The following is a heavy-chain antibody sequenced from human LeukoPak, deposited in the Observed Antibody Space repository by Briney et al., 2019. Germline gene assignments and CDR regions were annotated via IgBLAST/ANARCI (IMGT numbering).Heavy chain of an antibody. D-gene: IGHD6-19*01. Sequence: GESLKISCKGSGYTFPIYWIAWVRQMTGKGLEWMGTIYPGDSNTRYSPSFQGQVTISADNSITTAYLQWSSLKASDTAMYYCVSGIAVQTWGQGTLVTVSS. CDR3: VSGIAVQT. CDR1: GYTFPIYW. J-gene: IGHJ4*02. V-gene: IGHV5-51*01. CDR2: IYPGDSNT.